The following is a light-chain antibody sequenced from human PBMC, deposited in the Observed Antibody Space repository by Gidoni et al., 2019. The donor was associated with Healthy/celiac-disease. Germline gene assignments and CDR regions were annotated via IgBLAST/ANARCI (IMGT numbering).Light chain of an antibody. V-gene: IGKV3-20*01. CDR2: GAS. Sequence: VLTQSPGTLSLSPGERATLSCRASQSVSSSYLAWYQQKPGQAPRLLIYGASSRATGIPDRFSGSGSGTDFTLTISRLEPEDCAVYYCQQYGSSPPALYTFGQXTKLEIK. J-gene: IGKJ2*01. CDR3: QQYGSSPPALYT. CDR1: QSVSSSY.